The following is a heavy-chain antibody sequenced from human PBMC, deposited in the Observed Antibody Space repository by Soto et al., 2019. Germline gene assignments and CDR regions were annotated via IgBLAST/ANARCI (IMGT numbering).Heavy chain of an antibody. Sequence: VQLVESGGGVVQPGGTLRLSCAASGFTFSSYGMQWVRQAPGKGLEWVAVIAYDGSLDSVKGRFTISRDNSKNTLYLQINSLRAEDTAVYYCAKDLKVSGSHYGTLNYYYGMDVWGQGTTVSVSS. D-gene: IGHD3-10*01. CDR1: GFTFSSYG. CDR2: IAYDGSL. CDR3: AKDLKVSGSHYGTLNYYYGMDV. J-gene: IGHJ6*02. V-gene: IGHV3-30*18.